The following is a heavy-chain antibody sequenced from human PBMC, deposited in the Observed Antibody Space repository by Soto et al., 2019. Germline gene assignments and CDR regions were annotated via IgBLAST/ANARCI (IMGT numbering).Heavy chain of an antibody. D-gene: IGHD4-17*01. CDR3: ARHGNTVTTGYYYGMDV. CDR1: GGSISSSSYY. V-gene: IGHV4-39*01. Sequence: SETLSLTCTVSGGSISSSSYYWGWIRQPPGKGLEWIGTIYYSGSTYYNPSLKSRVTISVDTSKNQFSLKLSSVTATDTAVYYCARHGNTVTTGYYYGMDVWGQGTTVTVSS. CDR2: IYYSGST. J-gene: IGHJ6*02.